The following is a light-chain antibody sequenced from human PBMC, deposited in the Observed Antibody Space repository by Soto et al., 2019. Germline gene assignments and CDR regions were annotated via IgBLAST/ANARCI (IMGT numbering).Light chain of an antibody. CDR3: QSYDSSLSKV. V-gene: IGLV1-40*01. J-gene: IGLJ1*01. CDR1: SSNIGAGYD. Sequence: QSVLTQSPSVSGAPGQRVTISCTGSSSNIGAGYDVHWYQQLPGTAPKLLIYGNSNRPSGVPDRFSGSKSGTSASLAITGLQAEDEADYYCQSYDSSLSKVFGTGTKSPS. CDR2: GNS.